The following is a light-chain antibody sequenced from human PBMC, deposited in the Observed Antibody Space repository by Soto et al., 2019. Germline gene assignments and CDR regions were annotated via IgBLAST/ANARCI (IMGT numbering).Light chain of an antibody. CDR2: RSD. CDR1: SSNIGSNH. J-gene: IGLJ2*01. CDR3: TAWDDSLGVV. V-gene: IGLV1-47*01. Sequence: QSVLTQPPSASGTPGQRVTISCSGSSSNIGSNHVYWYQQLPGTAPKFLIYRSDQRTSGVPDRFSGSKSGTSASLAISGLRSEDEADYYCTAWDDSLGVVFGGGTKLTVL.